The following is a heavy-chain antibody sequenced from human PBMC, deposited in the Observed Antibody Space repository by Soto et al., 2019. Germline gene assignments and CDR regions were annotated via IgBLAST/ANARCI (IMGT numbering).Heavy chain of an antibody. V-gene: IGHV1-69*08. Sequence: QVQLVQSGAEVKKPGSSVKVSCKASGGTFSSYTISWVRQAPGQGLEWMGRIIPILGIANYAQKFQGRVTFTADKSTSTAYIQLSSVRAEDTSVYYCARENYAPPDGMDVWGQGTTVTVSS. J-gene: IGHJ6*02. CDR3: ARENYAPPDGMDV. CDR1: GGTFSSYT. D-gene: IGHD2-2*01. CDR2: IIPILGIA.